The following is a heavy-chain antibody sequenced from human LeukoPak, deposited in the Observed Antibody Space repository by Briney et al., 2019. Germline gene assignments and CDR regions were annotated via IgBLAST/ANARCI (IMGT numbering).Heavy chain of an antibody. V-gene: IGHV3-30-3*01. J-gene: IGHJ4*02. CDR1: RFTFSSYA. CDR3: ARGHPRPRVIAVAGNFDS. Sequence: GGSLRLSCAASRFTFSSYAMHWIRQAPGKGLHWVAAISYDGTNKYYADSVKGRFTISRDNSKNTLYLQMNSLRADDTAVFYCARGHPRPRVIAVAGNFDSWGQGTLVTVSS. CDR2: ISYDGTNK. D-gene: IGHD6-19*01.